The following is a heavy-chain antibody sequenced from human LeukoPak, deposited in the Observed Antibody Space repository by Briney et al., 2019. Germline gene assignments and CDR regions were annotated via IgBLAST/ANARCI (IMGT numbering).Heavy chain of an antibody. V-gene: IGHV1-69*04. CDR3: ASGIAAAGPEADY. Sequence: SVKVSCKASGGTFSSYAISWVRQAPGQGLEWMGRIIPILGIANYAQKFQGRVTITADKSTSTAYMELSSLRSEDTAVYYCASGIAAAGPEADYWGQGTLVTVSS. CDR1: GGTFSSYA. CDR2: IIPILGIA. D-gene: IGHD6-13*01. J-gene: IGHJ4*02.